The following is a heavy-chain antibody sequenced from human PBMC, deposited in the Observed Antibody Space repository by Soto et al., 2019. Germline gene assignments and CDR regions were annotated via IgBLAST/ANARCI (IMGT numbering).Heavy chain of an antibody. V-gene: IGHV4-4*02. CDR2: IHHREST. J-gene: IGHJ6*02. CDR1: GGSVRSNNW. CDR3: GCRVEDISYDYYGMDV. Sequence: WETLSLTCAVSGGSVRSNNWWFWVRQPPGKGLEWIGEIHHRESTNLNPSLKSRVTISVDRSKNEFSLKVKSVTAADTAVYYCGCRVEDISYDYYGMDVWGQGTTVTVSS. D-gene: IGHD2-15*01.